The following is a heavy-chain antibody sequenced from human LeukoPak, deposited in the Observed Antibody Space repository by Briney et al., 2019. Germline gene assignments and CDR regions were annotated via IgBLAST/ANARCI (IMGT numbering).Heavy chain of an antibody. D-gene: IGHD5-24*01. CDR1: GGSFSGYY. Sequence: SETLSLTCAVYGGSFSGYYWSWIRQPPGKGLEWIGEINHSGSTNYNPSLKSRVTISVDTSKNQFSLKLSSVTAADTAVYYCVREMATLDYWGQGTLVTVSS. J-gene: IGHJ4*02. V-gene: IGHV4-34*01. CDR2: INHSGST. CDR3: VREMATLDY.